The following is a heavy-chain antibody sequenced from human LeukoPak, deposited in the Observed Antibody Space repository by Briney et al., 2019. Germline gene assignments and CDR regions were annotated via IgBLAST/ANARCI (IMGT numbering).Heavy chain of an antibody. CDR2: ISSDGTTT. CDR1: GFTFSSYS. Sequence: PGGSLRLSCAASGFTFSSYSMTWVRQAPGKGLVWVSVISSDGTTTAYADSVKGRFTISRDNAKNSLYLQMNSLRAEDTALYYCAKDRNYGSGTYYPGGFDRWGQGTLVTVSS. J-gene: IGHJ5*02. D-gene: IGHD3-10*01. CDR3: AKDRNYGSGTYYPGGFDR. V-gene: IGHV3-74*01.